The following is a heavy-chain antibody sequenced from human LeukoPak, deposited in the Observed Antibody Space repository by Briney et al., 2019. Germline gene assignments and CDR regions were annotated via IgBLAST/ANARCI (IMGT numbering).Heavy chain of an antibody. V-gene: IGHV4-39*01. CDR3: ARRFRGPDY. D-gene: IGHD3-10*01. CDR2: IYYSGST. Sequence: SETLSLTCTVSGGSISSSSYYWGWIRQPPGKGLEWIGSIYYSGSTYYSPSLKSRVTISVDTSKNQFSLKLSSVTAADTAVYYCARRFRGPDYWGQGTLVTVSS. J-gene: IGHJ4*02. CDR1: GGSISSSSYY.